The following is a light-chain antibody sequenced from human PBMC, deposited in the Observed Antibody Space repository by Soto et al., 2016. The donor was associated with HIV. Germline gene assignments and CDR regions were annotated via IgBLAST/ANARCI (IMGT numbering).Light chain of an antibody. CDR2: DDS. CDR3: QVWDATHDLLVV. Sequence: SYELTQPPSVSVAPGKTASITCGADNVETQSVHWHQQRPGQAPLLVVFDDSDRPSGIPDRFSGSKSGNTATLTINRVDAGDEADYYCQVWDATHDLLVVFGGGTKLTVL. J-gene: IGLJ2*01. CDR1: NVETQS. V-gene: IGLV3-21*03.